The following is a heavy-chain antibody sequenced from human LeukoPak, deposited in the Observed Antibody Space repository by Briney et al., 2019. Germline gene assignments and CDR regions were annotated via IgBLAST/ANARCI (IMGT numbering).Heavy chain of an antibody. V-gene: IGHV4-59*01. CDR2: LHYSGRT. Sequence: PSETLSLTCTVSSGSISNYYWNWIRQTPGKGLEWLGYLHYSGRTNYNPSLKSRVTISVDTFKNHFSLHLSSVTAAETAAYFCARGDRGSYSFYYFYYMDVWGKGTSVTVSS. CDR3: ARGDRGSYSFYYFYYMDV. CDR1: SGSISNYY. D-gene: IGHD3-10*01. J-gene: IGHJ6*03.